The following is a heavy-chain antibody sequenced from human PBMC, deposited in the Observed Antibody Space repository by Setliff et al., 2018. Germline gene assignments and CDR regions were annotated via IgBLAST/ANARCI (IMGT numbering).Heavy chain of an antibody. V-gene: IGHV1-69*05. Sequence: AASVKVSCKPSEGSFSSFAINWLRQAPGQGFEWMGGFIPILGSSKYAQKFQGRITILMDESTTTAYLELNSLGTEDTAVYYCARGNALDYWGQGTLVTVSS. CDR2: FIPILGSS. CDR3: ARGNALDY. D-gene: IGHD1-1*01. J-gene: IGHJ4*02. CDR1: EGSFSSFA.